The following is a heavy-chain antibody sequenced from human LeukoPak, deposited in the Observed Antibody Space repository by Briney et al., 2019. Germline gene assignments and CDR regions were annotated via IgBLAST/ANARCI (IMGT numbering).Heavy chain of an antibody. CDR2: IYGDGRT. J-gene: IGHJ4*02. D-gene: IGHD3-3*01. CDR1: GFIVSNNY. CDR3: ARGRGLGVVSPYFDY. V-gene: IGHV3-53*01. Sequence: PGGSLRLSCVVSGFIVSNNYIIWVRQAPGNGVERVSVIYGDGRTSHSASVRGRFTISRDNSKNIVSLQMNNLRAEDTAVYYCARGRGLGVVSPYFDYWGQGTLVTVSS.